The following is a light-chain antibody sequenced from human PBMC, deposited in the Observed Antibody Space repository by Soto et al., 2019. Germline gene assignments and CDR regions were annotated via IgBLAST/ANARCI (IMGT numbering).Light chain of an antibody. J-gene: IGKJ3*01. V-gene: IGKV4-1*01. CDR3: QQYYSTPFT. CDR2: WAS. CDR1: QSVLYSSHNKSY. Sequence: IVMTQSPDSLAVSLGERATINCKSSQSVLYSSHNKSYLAWYQQKLGQPPNLLIYWASTRESGVPDRFSGSGSGTDFTLTISSLQAEDVAFYYCQQYYSTPFTFGPGTKVEIK.